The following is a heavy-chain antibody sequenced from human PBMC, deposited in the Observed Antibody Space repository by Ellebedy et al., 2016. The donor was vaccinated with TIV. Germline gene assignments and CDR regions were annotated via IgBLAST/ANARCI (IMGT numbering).Heavy chain of an antibody. V-gene: IGHV3-23*01. CDR2: MSGSGGRI. Sequence: GESLKISCAASGFTFSKYAMSWVRQAPGKGLEWVSTMSGSGGRIYHADSVKGRFTISRDNSNNTLYLQMNSLRAEDTAVYYCARAKAGTGSSDYWGQGTLVTVSS. J-gene: IGHJ4*02. CDR1: GFTFSKYA. D-gene: IGHD3-10*01. CDR3: ARAKAGTGSSDY.